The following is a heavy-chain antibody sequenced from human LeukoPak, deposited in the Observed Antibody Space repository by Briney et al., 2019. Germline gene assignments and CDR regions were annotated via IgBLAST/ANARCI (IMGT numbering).Heavy chain of an antibody. CDR3: ARDIIEYSSSVGFDY. CDR2: INPSGGST. J-gene: IGHJ4*02. Sequence: GASVKVSCKASGYTFTSYYMHWVRQAPGQGLEWMGIINPSGGSTSYAQKFQGRVTMTRDTSTSTVYMELRSLRSDDTAVYYCARDIIEYSSSVGFDYWGQGTLVTVSS. CDR1: GYTFTSYY. V-gene: IGHV1-46*01. D-gene: IGHD6-6*01.